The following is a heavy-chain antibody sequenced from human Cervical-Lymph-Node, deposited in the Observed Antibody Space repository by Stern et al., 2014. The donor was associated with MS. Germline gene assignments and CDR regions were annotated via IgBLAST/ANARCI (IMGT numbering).Heavy chain of an antibody. V-gene: IGHV1-69*01. D-gene: IGHD3-22*01. CDR2: IIPIFGTA. Sequence: VQLVQSGTEVKRPGSSVEVSCKASGYIFREYAISWVRQAPGQGLEWMGGIIPIFGTAEYAQKFQGRVTIPADESTSTAYMKLNSLISQDTAVYYCARESGDYDSTGYYSSDYWGQGTLGTVSS. J-gene: IGHJ4*02. CDR1: GYIFREYA. CDR3: ARESGDYDSTGYYSSDY.